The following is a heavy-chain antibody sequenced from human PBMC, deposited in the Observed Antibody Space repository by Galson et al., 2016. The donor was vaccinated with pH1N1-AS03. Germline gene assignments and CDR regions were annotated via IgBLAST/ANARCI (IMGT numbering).Heavy chain of an antibody. CDR1: GFTFDAYA. CDR2: IDRNSGTI. D-gene: IGHD2-15*01. J-gene: IGHJ4*02. V-gene: IGHV3-9*01. Sequence: SLRLSCAGSGFTFDAYAMHWVRQGPGKGLEWVSGIDRNSGTIGYTDSVKGRFTISRDNAKNSLYLEMNRLRAEDTALYYCAKSPGYCSAGSCSDQGYFDYWGQGTLVTVSS. CDR3: AKSPGYCSAGSCSDQGYFDY.